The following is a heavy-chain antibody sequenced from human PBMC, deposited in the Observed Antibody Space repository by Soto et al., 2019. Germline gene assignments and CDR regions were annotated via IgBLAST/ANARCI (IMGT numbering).Heavy chain of an antibody. CDR1: GGSFSGYY. Sequence: NPSETLSLTCAVYGGSFSGYYWSWIRQPPGKGLEWIGEINHSGSTNYNPSLKSRVTISVDTSKNQFSLKLSSVTAADTAVYYCARGRVRYCSGGSCYYYYGMDVWGQGTTVTVSS. V-gene: IGHV4-34*01. CDR3: ARGRVRYCSGGSCYYYYGMDV. CDR2: INHSGST. D-gene: IGHD2-15*01. J-gene: IGHJ6*02.